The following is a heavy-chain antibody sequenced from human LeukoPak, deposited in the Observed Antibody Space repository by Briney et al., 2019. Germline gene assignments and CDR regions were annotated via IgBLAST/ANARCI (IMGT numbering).Heavy chain of an antibody. CDR3: AKDSPSGTTWDYFDY. Sequence: PGGSLRLSCAASGFTFDDYAMHWVRQAPGKGLEWVSLISGDGGSTYYADSVKGRFTISRDNSKNSLYLQMNSLRTEDIALYSCAKDSPSGTTWDYFDYWGQGTLVTVSS. CDR2: ISGDGGST. CDR1: GFTFDDYA. J-gene: IGHJ4*02. D-gene: IGHD1-7*01. V-gene: IGHV3-43*02.